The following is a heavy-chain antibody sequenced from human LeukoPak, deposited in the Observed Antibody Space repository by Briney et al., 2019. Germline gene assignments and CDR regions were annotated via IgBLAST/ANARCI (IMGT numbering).Heavy chain of an antibody. CDR1: GFSLNTYG. CDR2: MRNDGSEI. Sequence: PGGSLRLSCAASGFSLNTYGMHWVRQAPGKGLEWVAVMRNDGSEIYYGDSVKGRFTISRDNSKNTLYLQINSLTDEDTAVYYCARDLSGSYMSDYWGQGTLVTVSS. J-gene: IGHJ4*02. V-gene: IGHV3-30*02. CDR3: ARDLSGSYMSDY. D-gene: IGHD3-10*01.